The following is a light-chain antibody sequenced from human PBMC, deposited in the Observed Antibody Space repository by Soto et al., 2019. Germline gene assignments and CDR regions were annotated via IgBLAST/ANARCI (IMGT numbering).Light chain of an antibody. J-gene: IGKJ5*01. CDR1: QGIGDT. V-gene: IGKV3-15*01. CDR2: GAS. Sequence: VISQSTTSLSGWRWGGVSLSCRASQGIGDTLAWYQHKPGQTPRLLIYGASTGATGLPARFSGSGSGTEFTLTINSLQAEDCAVYYCQQSSFLPRTFCQGTLLAIK. CDR3: QQSSFLPRT.